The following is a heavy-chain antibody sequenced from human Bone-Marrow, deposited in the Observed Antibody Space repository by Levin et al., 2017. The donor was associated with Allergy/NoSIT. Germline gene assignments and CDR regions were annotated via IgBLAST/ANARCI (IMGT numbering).Heavy chain of an antibody. CDR3: ARHDDILTGYHEGWFDP. CDR1: GVFISTSDNY. D-gene: IGHD3-9*01. Sequence: SETLSLTCTVSGVFISTSDNYWGWVRQPPGKGLEWIGTVYYSGATYYSPSLASRVTISVDTDKNHFSLELASVTAADTAVYYCARHDDILTGYHEGWFDPWGQGTLVTVSS. J-gene: IGHJ5*02. CDR2: VYYSGAT. V-gene: IGHV4-39*01.